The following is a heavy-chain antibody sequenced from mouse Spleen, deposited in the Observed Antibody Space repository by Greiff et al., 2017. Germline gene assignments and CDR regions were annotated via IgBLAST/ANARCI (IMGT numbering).Heavy chain of an antibody. J-gene: IGHJ4*01. CDR2: ISSGGSYT. V-gene: IGHV5-9-3*01. Sequence: EVMLVESGGGLVKPGGSLKLSCAASGFTFSSYAMSWVRQTPEKRLEWVATISSGGSYTYYPDSVKGRFTISRDNAKNTLYLQMSSLRSEDTAMYYCARHYTEGAMDYWGQGTSVTVSS. CDR3: ARHYTEGAMDY. CDR1: GFTFSSYA.